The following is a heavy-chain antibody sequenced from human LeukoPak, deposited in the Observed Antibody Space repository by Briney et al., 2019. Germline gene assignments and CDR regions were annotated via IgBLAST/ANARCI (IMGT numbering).Heavy chain of an antibody. V-gene: IGHV3-30*03. D-gene: IGHD3-22*01. J-gene: IGHJ4*02. CDR3: ARDSTYYYDSSGCSDY. Sequence: GRSLRLSCAASGFTFSSYGMHWVRQAPGKGLEWVAVISYDGSNKYYADSVKGRFTISRDNSKNTLYLQMNSLRAEDTAVYYCARDSTYYYDSSGCSDYWGQGTLVTVSS. CDR2: ISYDGSNK. CDR1: GFTFSSYG.